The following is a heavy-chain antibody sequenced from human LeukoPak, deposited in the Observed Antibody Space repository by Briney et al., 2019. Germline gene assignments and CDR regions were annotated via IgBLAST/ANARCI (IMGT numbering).Heavy chain of an antibody. CDR1: GFTFSSYD. V-gene: IGHV3-13*01. CDR2: IGTAGDT. Sequence: GGSLRLSCAASGFTFSSYDMHWVRQATGKGLEWVSAIGTAGDTYYPGSVKGRFTISRDNSKNTLYLQMNSLKVEDTAVYYCARDRYLSAAWGQGTLVTVSS. CDR3: ARDRYLSAA. D-gene: IGHD3-9*01. J-gene: IGHJ4*02.